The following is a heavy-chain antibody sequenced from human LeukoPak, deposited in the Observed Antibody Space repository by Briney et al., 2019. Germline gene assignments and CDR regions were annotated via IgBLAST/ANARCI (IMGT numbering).Heavy chain of an antibody. J-gene: IGHJ5*02. CDR2: IDASGGST. CDR1: GFTFNNYA. V-gene: IGHV3-23*01. Sequence: PGGSLRLSCAASGFTFNNYAMTWVRQAPGKGLEWVSSIDASGGSTYYADSVKGRFTISRDNSKNTFYLQMNTLRADDTAVYYCAKGSGSGWYGWFAPWGQGTLVTVSS. D-gene: IGHD6-19*01. CDR3: AKGSGSGWYGWFAP.